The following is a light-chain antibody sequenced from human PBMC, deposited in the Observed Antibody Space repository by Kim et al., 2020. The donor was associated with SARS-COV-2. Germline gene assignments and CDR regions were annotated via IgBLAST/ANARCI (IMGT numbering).Light chain of an antibody. V-gene: IGLV2-14*03. CDR3: SSYTSSNTYV. CDR2: DVS. Sequence: QSALTQPASVSGSPGQSITISCTGTSSEVGGYNYVSWYQQHPGKAPKLMIYDVSKRPSGVSDRFSGSKSGNTASLTISGLQAEDEADYYCSSYTSSNTYVFGTGTKVTVL. CDR1: SSEVGGYNY. J-gene: IGLJ1*01.